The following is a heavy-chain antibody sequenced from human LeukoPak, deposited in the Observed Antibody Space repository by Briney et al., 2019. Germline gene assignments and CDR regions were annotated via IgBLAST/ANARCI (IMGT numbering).Heavy chain of an antibody. CDR3: AQTSAY. D-gene: IGHD2-2*01. J-gene: IGHJ4*02. Sequence: TGGSLRLSCAASGFTFSSSWMTWARQSPGKGLEWVANIKPDGSDQYYVGSVKGRFTISRDNAKNSLYLQMNSLRDEDTALYYCAQTSAYWGQGTLVTVSS. CDR1: GFTFSSSW. V-gene: IGHV3-7*05. CDR2: IKPDGSDQ.